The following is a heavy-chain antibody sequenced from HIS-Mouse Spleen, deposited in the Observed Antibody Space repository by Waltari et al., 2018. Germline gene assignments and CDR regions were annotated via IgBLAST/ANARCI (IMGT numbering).Heavy chain of an antibody. D-gene: IGHD6-19*01. J-gene: IGHJ4*02. CDR1: GFSLSTSGMC. CDR2: IDWDDDK. CDR3: ARIAEGYSSGWYAFDY. V-gene: IGHV2-70*15. Sequence: QVTLRESGPALVNPTQTLTLTCTFPGFSLSTSGMCVSWIRQPPGKALEWLARIDWDDDKYYSTSLKTRLTISKDTSKNQVVLTMTNMDPVDTATYYCARIAEGYSSGWYAFDYWGQGTLVTVSS.